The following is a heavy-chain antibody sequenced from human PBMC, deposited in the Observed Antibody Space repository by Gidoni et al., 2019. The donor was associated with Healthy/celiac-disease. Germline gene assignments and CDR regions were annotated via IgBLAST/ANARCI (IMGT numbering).Heavy chain of an antibody. V-gene: IGHV3-7*01. CDR2: IKHDGSEK. J-gene: IGHJ6*02. CDR3: ARDSNGVTIFGVVIYSHYDYGMDV. CDR1: GSTLSSSL. Sequence: EVQLVESGGGLVQPGGSRRLSCAASGSTLSSSLMCWFLQGPGKGLGWVANIKHDGSEKYYVDSEKGRFTISRDNAKNSLYLQMNSLRAEDTAVYYCARDSNGVTIFGVVIYSHYDYGMDVWGQGTTVTVSS. D-gene: IGHD3-3*01.